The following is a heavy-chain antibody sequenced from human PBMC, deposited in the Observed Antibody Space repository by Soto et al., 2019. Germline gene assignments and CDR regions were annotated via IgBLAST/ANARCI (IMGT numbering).Heavy chain of an antibody. D-gene: IGHD2-21*02. CDR2: IRSKAYGGTT. CDR3: TRDCGGDCNDAFDI. Sequence: GGSLRLSCTASGFTFGDYAMSWVRQAPGKGLEWVGFIRSKAYGGTTEYAASVKGRFTISRDDSKSIAYLQMNSLKTEDTAVYYCTRDCGGDCNDAFDIWGQGTMVTVSS. CDR1: GFTFGDYA. J-gene: IGHJ3*02. V-gene: IGHV3-49*04.